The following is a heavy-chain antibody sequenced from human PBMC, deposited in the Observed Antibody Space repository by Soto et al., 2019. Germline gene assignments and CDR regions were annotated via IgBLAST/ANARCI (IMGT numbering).Heavy chain of an antibody. CDR2: INAGNGNT. V-gene: IGHV1-3*01. D-gene: IGHD2-15*01. CDR1: GYTFTSYA. J-gene: IGHJ6*02. Sequence: ASVKVSCKASGYTFTSYAMHWVRQAPGQRLEWMGWINAGNGNTKYSQKFQGRVTITRDTSASTAYMELSSLRSEDTAVYYCARGGGHYYYCYGMDVWGQGTTVTVSS. CDR3: ARGGGHYYYCYGMDV.